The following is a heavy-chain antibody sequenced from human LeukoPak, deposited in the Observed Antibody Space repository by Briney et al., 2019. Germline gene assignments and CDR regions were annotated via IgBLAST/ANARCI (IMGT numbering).Heavy chain of an antibody. CDR1: GGTFSSYA. CDR3: ARGPTMVRGVIIEVSYYYYYMDV. D-gene: IGHD3-10*01. CDR2: IIPIFGTA. J-gene: IGHJ6*03. V-gene: IGHV1-69*13. Sequence: GASVKVSCKASGGTFSSYAISWVRQAPGQGLEWMGGIIPIFGTANYAQKFQGRVTITADESTSTAYMELSSLRSEDTAVYYCARGPTMVRGVIIEVSYYYYYMDVWGKGTTVTISS.